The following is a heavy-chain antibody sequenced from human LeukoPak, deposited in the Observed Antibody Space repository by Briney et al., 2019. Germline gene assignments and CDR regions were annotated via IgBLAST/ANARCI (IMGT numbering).Heavy chain of an antibody. CDR2: ISYDGSNK. V-gene: IGHV3-30*03. D-gene: IGHD1-26*01. CDR1: GFTFSSYG. J-gene: IGHJ4*02. CDR3: ATSIGEWELSVPDY. Sequence: HPGGSLRLSCAASGFTFSSYGMHWVRQAPGKGLEWVAVISYDGSNKYYADSVKGRFTISRDNSKNTLYLRMNSLRAEDTAVYYCATSIGEWELSVPDYWGQGTLVTVSS.